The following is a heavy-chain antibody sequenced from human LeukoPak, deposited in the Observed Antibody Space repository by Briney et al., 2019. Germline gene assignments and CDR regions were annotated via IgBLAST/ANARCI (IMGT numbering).Heavy chain of an antibody. V-gene: IGHV3-30*18. Sequence: GGSLRLSCAASGFAFSDYGMHWVRQAPGKGLEWVAVISYAGSNKYYADSVKGRFTISRDNSKNTLYLQMNSLRAEDTAVYYCAKGSVVVAATPSHWFDPWGQGTLVTVSS. CDR3: AKGSVVVAATPSHWFDP. CDR2: ISYAGSNK. J-gene: IGHJ5*02. D-gene: IGHD2-15*01. CDR1: GFAFSDYG.